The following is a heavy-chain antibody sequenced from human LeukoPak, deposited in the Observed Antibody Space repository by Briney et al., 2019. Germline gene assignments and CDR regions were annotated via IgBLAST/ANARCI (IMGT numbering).Heavy chain of an antibody. CDR2: ISAYNGNT. D-gene: IGHD2-21*02. CDR1: GYTFTSYG. CDR3: ARDGGAYCGGDCYRFDY. Sequence: ASVKVSCRASGYTFTSYGISWVRQAPGQGLEWMGWISAYNGNTNYAQKLQGRVTMTTVTSTSTAYMELRSLRSDDTAVYYCARDGGAYCGGDCYRFDYWGQGTLVTVSS. V-gene: IGHV1-18*01. J-gene: IGHJ4*02.